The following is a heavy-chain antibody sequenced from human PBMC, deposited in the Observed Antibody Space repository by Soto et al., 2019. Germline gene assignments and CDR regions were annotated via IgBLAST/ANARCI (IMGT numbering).Heavy chain of an antibody. CDR3: ARGGNWIDP. CDR1: GFTFTNYW. CDR2: IDQGGGEK. D-gene: IGHD3-10*01. J-gene: IGHJ5*02. Sequence: GGSLRLSCAASGFTFTNYWMAWVRQAPGKGLEWVAHIDQGGGEKYYVDSVKGRFTISRDNAKNSLYLQMNSLRAEDTALYYCARGGNWIDPWGQGTLVTVSS. V-gene: IGHV3-7*05.